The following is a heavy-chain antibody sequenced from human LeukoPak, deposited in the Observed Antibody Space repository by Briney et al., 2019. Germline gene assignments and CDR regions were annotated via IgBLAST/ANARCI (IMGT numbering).Heavy chain of an antibody. V-gene: IGHV3-23*01. J-gene: IGHJ4*02. Sequence: SGGSLRLSCAASGFTFSSYAMSWVRQAPGKGLEWVSAISGSGGSTYYADSVKGRFTISRDNSKNTLYLQMNSLRAEDTAVYYCAKWTDYYDSSGYYLPGTFDYWGQGTLVTVSS. CDR1: GFTFSSYA. CDR2: ISGSGGST. CDR3: AKWTDYYDSSGYYLPGTFDY. D-gene: IGHD3-22*01.